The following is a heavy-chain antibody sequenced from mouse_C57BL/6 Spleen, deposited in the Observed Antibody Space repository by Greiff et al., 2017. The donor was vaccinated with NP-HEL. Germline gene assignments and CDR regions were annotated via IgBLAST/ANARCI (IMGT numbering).Heavy chain of an antibody. J-gene: IGHJ2*01. Sequence: VQLQQPGAELVMPAASVKLSCTASGYTFTSYCMHWVRQRPGQGLEWIGEIDPSDSYTNYNQQIKSKSTITVNKPSNTAYMQLSSQTCEGFAVYYCARSAGSDYWGQGTTLTVSS. CDR2: IDPSDSYT. CDR1: GYTFTSYC. CDR3: ARSAGSDY. V-gene: IGHV1-69*01. D-gene: IGHD1-1*02.